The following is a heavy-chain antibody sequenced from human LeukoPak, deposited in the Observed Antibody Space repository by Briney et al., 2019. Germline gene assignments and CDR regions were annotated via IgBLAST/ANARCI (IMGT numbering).Heavy chain of an antibody. Sequence: GESLKISCKGSGYSFTNFWIGWLRRFPGKGLEWMGVISPGDSGIRYSPSFQGQVTISVDKSISTAYLQWSSLKASDSAMYYCAAGGASAPWGQGTLVTVSS. J-gene: IGHJ5*02. CDR1: GYSFTNFW. V-gene: IGHV5-51*01. CDR3: AAGGASAP. CDR2: ISPGDSGI. D-gene: IGHD3-16*01.